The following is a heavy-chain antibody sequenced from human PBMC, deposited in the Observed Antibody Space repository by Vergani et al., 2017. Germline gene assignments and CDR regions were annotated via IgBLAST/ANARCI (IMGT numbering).Heavy chain of an antibody. Sequence: QVQLQESGPGLVKASQTLSLTCSVSGYSISSGYYWGWIRQPPGKGLEWIGSIYHSGSTYYNPSLKSRVTISVDTSKNQFSLKLSSVTAADTAVYYCARHVMGYSSGWVPSWFDPWGQGTLVTVSS. CDR2: IYHSGST. CDR1: GYSISSGYY. CDR3: ARHVMGYSSGWVPSWFDP. V-gene: IGHV4-38-2*02. D-gene: IGHD6-19*01. J-gene: IGHJ5*02.